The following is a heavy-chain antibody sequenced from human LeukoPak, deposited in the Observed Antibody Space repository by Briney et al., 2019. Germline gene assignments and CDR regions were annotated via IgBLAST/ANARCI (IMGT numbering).Heavy chain of an antibody. Sequence: ASVKVSCKASGYTFTGYYMHWVRQAPGQGLEWMGWINPNSGGTNYAQKFQGRVTMTRDTSISTAYMELSRLRSDDTAAYYCARGGDFWSAENWFDPWGQGTLVTVSS. D-gene: IGHD3-3*01. J-gene: IGHJ5*02. CDR2: INPNSGGT. CDR1: GYTFTGYY. V-gene: IGHV1-2*02. CDR3: ARGGDFWSAENWFDP.